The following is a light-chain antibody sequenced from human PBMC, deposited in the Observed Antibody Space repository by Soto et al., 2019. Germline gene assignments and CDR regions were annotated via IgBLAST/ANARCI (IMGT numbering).Light chain of an antibody. J-gene: IGKJ4*01. CDR1: QSVTGSY. Sequence: EIVLTQSPGTLSLSPGERATLSCRASQSVTGSYLAWYSQRPGQSPRLLIFGASSRATGIPDRCSGSGSGTDFTLIISILEPEDFAVYYCQQSGSSPLTFGGGTKVEIK. CDR2: GAS. CDR3: QQSGSSPLT. V-gene: IGKV3-20*01.